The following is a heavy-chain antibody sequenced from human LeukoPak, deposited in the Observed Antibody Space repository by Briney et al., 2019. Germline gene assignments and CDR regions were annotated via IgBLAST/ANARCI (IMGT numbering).Heavy chain of an antibody. CDR3: TTGCQTYYYDSSGYYPNDY. CDR2: IKSKTDGGTT. J-gene: IGHJ4*02. V-gene: IGHV3-15*01. D-gene: IGHD3-22*01. Sequence: GGSLRLSCAASGFTFSNAWMSWVRQAPGKGLEWVGRIKSKTDGGTTDYAAPVKGRFTISRDDSKNTLYLQMSSLKTEDTAVYYCTTGCQTYYYDSSGYYPNDYWGQGTLVTVSS. CDR1: GFTFSNAW.